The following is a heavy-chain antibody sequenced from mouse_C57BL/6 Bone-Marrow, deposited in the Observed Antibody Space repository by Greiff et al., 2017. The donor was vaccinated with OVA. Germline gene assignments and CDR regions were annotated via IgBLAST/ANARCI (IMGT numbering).Heavy chain of an antibody. V-gene: IGHV5-6*01. CDR1: GFTFSSYG. CDR3: ARHGSH. CDR2: ISSGGSYT. Sequence: EVQVVESGGDLVKPGGSLKLSCAASGFTFSSYGMSWVRQTPDKRLEWVATISSGGSYTYYPDSVKGRFTISRDNAKNTLYLQMSSLKAEDTAMYYCARHGSHWGQGTLVTVSA. J-gene: IGHJ3*01.